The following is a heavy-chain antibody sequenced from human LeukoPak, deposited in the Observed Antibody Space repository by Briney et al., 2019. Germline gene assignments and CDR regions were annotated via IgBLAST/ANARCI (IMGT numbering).Heavy chain of an antibody. D-gene: IGHD3-22*01. CDR2: IYPGDSDT. J-gene: IGHJ4*02. Sequence: GESLKISCKGSGYSFTSYWIGWVRQMPGKGLEWMGIIYPGDSDTRYSPSFQGQVTISADKSISTAYLQWSSLKASDTAMYYCARGPRSSGWYHYDSSGYPPFDYWGQGTLVTVSS. CDR3: ARGPRSSGWYHYDSSGYPPFDY. CDR1: GYSFTSYW. V-gene: IGHV5-51*01.